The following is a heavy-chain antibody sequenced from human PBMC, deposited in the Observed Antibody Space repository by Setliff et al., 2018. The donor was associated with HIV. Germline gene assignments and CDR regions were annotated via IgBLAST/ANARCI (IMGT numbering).Heavy chain of an antibody. V-gene: IGHV4-61*02. CDR3: ARGIQPYYMDV. CDR1: GGSISSASYY. Sequence: PSETLSLTCTVSGGSISSASYYWSWIRQPAGKGLEWIGRIYTSGSTNYNPSLKSRVTISVDTSKNQFSLKLNSVTAADTAVYYCARGIQPYYMDVWGKGTTVTVSS. CDR2: IYTSGST. J-gene: IGHJ6*03.